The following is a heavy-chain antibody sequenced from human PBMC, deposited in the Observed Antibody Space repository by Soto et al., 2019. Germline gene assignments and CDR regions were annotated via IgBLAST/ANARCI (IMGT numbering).Heavy chain of an antibody. CDR3: ARGDYGGNPPGDY. D-gene: IGHD2-15*01. CDR1: GESFSSYY. CDR2: INHSGRT. Sequence: QVHLQQWGAGLLKPSETLSLTCAVYGESFSSYYWSWIRQPPGKGLEWIGEINHSGRTNYKPSLKSRVTISVDTSKNQFSLKLNSVTAADTAVYYCARGDYGGNPPGDYWGQGTLVTVSS. V-gene: IGHV4-34*01. J-gene: IGHJ4*02.